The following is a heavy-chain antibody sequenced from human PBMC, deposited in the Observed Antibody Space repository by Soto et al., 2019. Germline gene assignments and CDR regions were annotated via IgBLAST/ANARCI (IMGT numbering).Heavy chain of an antibody. V-gene: IGHV3-74*01. CDR1: GFTFSRYW. D-gene: IGHD5-18*01. CDR3: GRGGSDSPMAPGY. CDR2: INPDGSDT. Sequence: GGSLRLSCAASGFTFSRYWMHWVRQAPGKGLVWASRINPDGSDTDYADSVKGRFTISRDNAKNTVYLQMNSLRADDTAVFYCGRGGSDSPMAPGYWGQGTLVTVSS. J-gene: IGHJ4*02.